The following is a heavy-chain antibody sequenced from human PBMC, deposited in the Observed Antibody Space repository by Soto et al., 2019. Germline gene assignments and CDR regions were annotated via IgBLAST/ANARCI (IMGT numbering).Heavy chain of an antibody. CDR3: ALNYDILTGYYRTRPEYFQH. CDR2: MNPNSGST. CDR1: GYTFTNYD. J-gene: IGHJ1*01. Sequence: ASVKASCKASGYTFTNYDINWVRQATGQGLEWMGWMNPNSGSTGYAQKFQGRVTMTRDNSISTAYMELSSLRSEDTAVYYCALNYDILTGYYRTRPEYFQHWGQGTLVTVSS. D-gene: IGHD3-9*01. V-gene: IGHV1-8*01.